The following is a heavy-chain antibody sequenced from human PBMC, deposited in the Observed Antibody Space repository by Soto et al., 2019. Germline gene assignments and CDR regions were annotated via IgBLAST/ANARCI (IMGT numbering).Heavy chain of an antibody. Sequence: SSVKVFCKASGGTFSSYAISCVRQAPGQGLEWMGGIIPIFGTANYAQKFQGRVTITADKSTSTAYMGLSSLRAEDTAVYYCANYGSGSYIGYGMDVCVQGTTVTVSS. V-gene: IGHV1-69*06. D-gene: IGHD3-10*01. CDR3: ANYGSGSYIGYGMDV. CDR2: IIPIFGTA. CDR1: GGTFSSYA. J-gene: IGHJ6*01.